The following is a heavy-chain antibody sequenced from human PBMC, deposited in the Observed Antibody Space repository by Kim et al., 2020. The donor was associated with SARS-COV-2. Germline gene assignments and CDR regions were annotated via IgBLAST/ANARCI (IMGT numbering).Heavy chain of an antibody. J-gene: IGHJ4*02. CDR1: VYGFTNNY. Sequence: ASVKVSCKASVYGFTNNYVHWVRLAPGHGLEWMGMVYPHDGSTSYAQNLQGRVAMTSDTSTTTVYMELRSLISDDTAMYHCARHLQGFDYWCQGILVTVS. CDR2: VYPHDGST. V-gene: IGHV1-46*01. CDR3: ARHLQGFDY.